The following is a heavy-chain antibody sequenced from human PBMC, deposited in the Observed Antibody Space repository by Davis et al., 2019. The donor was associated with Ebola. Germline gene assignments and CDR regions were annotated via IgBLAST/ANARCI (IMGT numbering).Heavy chain of an antibody. CDR2: IYYSGST. CDR3: ARVGYDVWSGYYTYNWFDP. J-gene: IGHJ5*02. Sequence: SETLSPTCTVSGGSISSYYWSWIRQPPGKGLEWIGYIYYSGSTNYNPSLKSRVTISVDTSKNQFSLKLSSVTAADTAVYYCARVGYDVWSGYYTYNWFDPWGQGTLVTVSS. D-gene: IGHD3-3*01. V-gene: IGHV4-59*01. CDR1: GGSISSYY.